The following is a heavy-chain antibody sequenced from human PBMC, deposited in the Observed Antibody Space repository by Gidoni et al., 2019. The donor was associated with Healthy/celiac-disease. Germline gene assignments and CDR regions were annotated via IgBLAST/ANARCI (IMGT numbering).Heavy chain of an antibody. D-gene: IGHD2-2*01. CDR1: GYSFTSYW. V-gene: IGHV5-10-1*01. J-gene: IGHJ4*02. Sequence: EVQLVHSGAEVKKPGEALRSSCKGSGYSFTSYWSSSVRQMPGKALEWMGRIDPSDSDTNYSPSFHGHVTISADKSISTAYLQWSSLKASDTAMYYCARHGAAATDYWGQGTLVTVSS. CDR3: ARHGAAATDY. CDR2: IDPSDSDT.